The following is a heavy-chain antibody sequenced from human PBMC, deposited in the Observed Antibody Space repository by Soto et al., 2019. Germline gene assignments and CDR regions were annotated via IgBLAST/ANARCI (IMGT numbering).Heavy chain of an antibody. CDR1: GFTFSSYA. CDR3: AKGTWLLLTRPRFDY. Sequence: GGSLRLSCAASGFTFSSYAMSWVRQAPGKGLEWVSAISGSGGSTYYADSVKGRFTISRDNSKNTLYLRMNSLRAEDTAVYYCAKGTWLLLTRPRFDYWGQGTLVTVSS. D-gene: IGHD3-22*01. CDR2: ISGSGGST. J-gene: IGHJ4*02. V-gene: IGHV3-23*01.